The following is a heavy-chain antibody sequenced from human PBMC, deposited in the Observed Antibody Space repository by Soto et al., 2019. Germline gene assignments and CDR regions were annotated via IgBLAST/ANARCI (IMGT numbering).Heavy chain of an antibody. CDR3: ARGRDYYYYMDV. J-gene: IGHJ6*03. CDR2: INPNSGGT. Sequence: ASVKVSCKASGYTFTGYYMHWVRQAPGQGLGWMGWINPNSGGTNYAQKFQGWVTMTRDTSISTAYMELSRLRSDDTAVYYCARGRDYYYYMDVWGKGTTVTVSS. CDR1: GYTFTGYY. V-gene: IGHV1-2*04.